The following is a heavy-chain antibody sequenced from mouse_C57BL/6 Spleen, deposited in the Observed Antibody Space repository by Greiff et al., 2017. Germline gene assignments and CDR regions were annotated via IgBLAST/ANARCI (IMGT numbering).Heavy chain of an antibody. CDR2: ISSGGDYI. CDR3: TRDTYGGYAMDY. Sequence: EVMLVESGAGLVKPGGSLKLSCAASGFTFSSYAMSWVRQTPEKRLEWVAYISSGGDYIYYADTVKGRFTISRDNARNTLYLQMSSLKSEDTAMYYCTRDTYGGYAMDYWGQGTSVTVSS. CDR1: GFTFSSYA. J-gene: IGHJ4*01. V-gene: IGHV5-9-1*02. D-gene: IGHD2-14*01.